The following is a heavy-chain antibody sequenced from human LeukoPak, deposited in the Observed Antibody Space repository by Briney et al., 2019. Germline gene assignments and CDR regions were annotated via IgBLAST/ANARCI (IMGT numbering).Heavy chain of an antibody. CDR1: GFTFSSYA. D-gene: IGHD1-26*01. CDR3: AKAQKAWELLHDFDY. J-gene: IGHJ4*02. Sequence: GGSLRLSCAASGFTFSSYAMSWVRRAPGKGLEWVSAISGSGGSTYYADSVKGRFTISRDNSKNTLYLQMNSLRAEDTAVYYCAKAQKAWELLHDFDYWGQGTLVTVSS. V-gene: IGHV3-23*01. CDR2: ISGSGGST.